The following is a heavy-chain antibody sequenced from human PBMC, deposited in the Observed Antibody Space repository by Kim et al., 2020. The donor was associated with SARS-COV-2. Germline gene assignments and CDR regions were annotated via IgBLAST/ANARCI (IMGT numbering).Heavy chain of an antibody. J-gene: IGHJ5*02. CDR3: ARHGPDVDWFDP. D-gene: IGHD2-15*01. Sequence: SETLSLTCTVSGGSISSSSYYWGWIRQPPGKGLEWIGSIYYSGSTYYNPSLKSRVTISVDTSKNQFSLKLSSVTAADTAVYYCARHGPDVDWFDPWGQGTLVTVSS. CDR1: GGSISSSSYY. V-gene: IGHV4-39*01. CDR2: IYYSGST.